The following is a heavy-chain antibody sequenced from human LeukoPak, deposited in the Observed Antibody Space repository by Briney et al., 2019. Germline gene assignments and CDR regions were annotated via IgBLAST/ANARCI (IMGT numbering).Heavy chain of an antibody. D-gene: IGHD2-15*01. V-gene: IGHV3-48*03. CDR2: ISSSGFNI. CDR1: GFTFSSYE. Sequence: GGSLRLSCAVSGFTFSSYEMNWVRQAPGKGLEWVSYISSSGFNIYYADSVKGRFTISRDNAKNSLYLQMNSLRAEDTAVYYCAGQSRLGYCSGGSCYSQPFVPWGQGTLVTVSS. J-gene: IGHJ5*02. CDR3: AGQSRLGYCSGGSCYSQPFVP.